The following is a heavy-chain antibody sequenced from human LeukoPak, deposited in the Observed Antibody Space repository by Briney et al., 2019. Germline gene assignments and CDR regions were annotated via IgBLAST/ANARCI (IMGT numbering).Heavy chain of an antibody. CDR3: ARLGTRWLQSSYFDY. D-gene: IGHD5-24*01. CDR1: GGSFSNYA. CDR2: IIPNLGMT. J-gene: IGHJ4*02. V-gene: IGHV1-69*04. Sequence: ASVKVSCKFSGGSFSNYAFTWVRQAPGQGLEWMGRIIPNLGMTTYAQKVQGRVTVTADKSANTAYMELSSLRSEDTAVYYCARLGTRWLQSSYFDYWGQGTLVTVSS.